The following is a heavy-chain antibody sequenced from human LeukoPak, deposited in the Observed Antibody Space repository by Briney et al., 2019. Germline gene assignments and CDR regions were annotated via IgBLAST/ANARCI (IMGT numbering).Heavy chain of an antibody. D-gene: IGHD3-22*01. Sequence: SETLSLTCTVSGGSVSSGSYYWSWIRQPPGKGLEWIGYIYSSGGTNYNPSLKSRVTISVDTSKNHFSLKLCSVTAADTAVYYCARVPRRSGYYGPLDYWGQGILVTVSS. CDR2: IYSSGGT. CDR1: GGSVSSGSYY. J-gene: IGHJ4*02. V-gene: IGHV4-61*03. CDR3: ARVPRRSGYYGPLDY.